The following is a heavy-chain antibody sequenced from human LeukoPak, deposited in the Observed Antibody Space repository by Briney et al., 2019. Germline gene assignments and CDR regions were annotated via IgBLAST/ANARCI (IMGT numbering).Heavy chain of an antibody. J-gene: IGHJ4*02. CDR3: ARGKRDFWSGYYLDY. CDR1: GYTFTGYY. Sequence: ASVKVSCKASGYTFTGYYMHWVRQAPGQGLEWMGWINPNSGGTNYAQKFQGRVTMTRDTSISTAYMELSRLRSDDTAVYYCARGKRDFWSGYYLDYWGQGTLVTVSS. CDR2: INPNSGGT. D-gene: IGHD3-3*01. V-gene: IGHV1-2*02.